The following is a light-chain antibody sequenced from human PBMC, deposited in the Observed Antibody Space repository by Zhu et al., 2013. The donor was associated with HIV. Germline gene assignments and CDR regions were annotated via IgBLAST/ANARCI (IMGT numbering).Light chain of an antibody. CDR3: QQRSNWPPA. V-gene: IGKV3-11*01. CDR2: DAS. CDR1: QSVSTY. Sequence: EIVLTQSPATLSLSPGDRATLSCRASQSVSTYLAWYQQKPGQAPRLLIYDASNRATGIPARFSGSGSGTDFTLTINSLEPEDFAVYYCQQRSNWPPAFGQGT. J-gene: IGKJ5*01.